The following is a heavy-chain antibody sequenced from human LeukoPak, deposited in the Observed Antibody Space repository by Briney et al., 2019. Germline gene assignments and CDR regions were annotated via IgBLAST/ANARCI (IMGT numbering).Heavy chain of an antibody. CDR2: IWYDGSNK. V-gene: IGHV3-33*01. CDR1: GFTFRNYG. D-gene: IGHD2-8*01. Sequence: GRSPRLSCAASGFTFRNYGMHWVRQAPGKGLEWVAVIWYDGSNKYYADSVKGRFTISRDSSKNTLYLQMNSLRADDTAVYYCARGWGVPTSYFDYWGQGTLVTVSS. J-gene: IGHJ4*02. CDR3: ARGWGVPTSYFDY.